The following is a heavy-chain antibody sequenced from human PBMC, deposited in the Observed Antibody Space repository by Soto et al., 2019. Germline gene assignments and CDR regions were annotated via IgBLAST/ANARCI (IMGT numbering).Heavy chain of an antibody. CDR3: ARAGPDASVGY. CDR1: GGSMSSHY. J-gene: IGHJ4*02. Sequence: LETLSLTCTASGGSMSSHYWTWLRQPPGKGLEWIGYISYSGSTYYNPSLKSRVTISADTSRNQFSLKLSSVIAADTAVYYCARAGPDASVGYWGQGTLVTVSS. V-gene: IGHV4-59*11. CDR2: ISYSGST. D-gene: IGHD3-16*01.